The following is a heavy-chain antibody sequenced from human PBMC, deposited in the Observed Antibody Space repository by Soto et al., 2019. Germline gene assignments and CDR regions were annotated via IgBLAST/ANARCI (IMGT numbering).Heavy chain of an antibody. CDR3: AREDPNCSNGVCHGYNGFDV. D-gene: IGHD2-8*01. CDR2: INPKGGDT. Sequence: QVQLVQSGAEMRKPGASVKVSCKASGYSFTGYYIHWLRQAPGQGLEWMGWINPKGGDTDFAQRLQGWVTMTRDTSISTAYMELTSLKSDDTAVYYCAREDPNCSNGVCHGYNGFDVWGQGTAVTVSS. J-gene: IGHJ6*02. CDR1: GYSFTGYY. V-gene: IGHV1-2*04.